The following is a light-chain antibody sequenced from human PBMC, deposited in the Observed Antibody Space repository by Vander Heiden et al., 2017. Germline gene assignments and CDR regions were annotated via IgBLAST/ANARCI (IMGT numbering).Light chain of an antibody. Sequence: QSALTQPPSASGSPGQSVTISCTGTSSDVGGYNYVSWYQQHPGTAPKLMMYEVSKRPSGVPDRFSGSKSGNTASLTVSGLQAEDEADDYCSSYAGSNKLVFGGGTKLTVL. CDR3: SSYAGSNKLV. J-gene: IGLJ2*01. V-gene: IGLV2-8*01. CDR2: EVS. CDR1: SSDVGGYNY.